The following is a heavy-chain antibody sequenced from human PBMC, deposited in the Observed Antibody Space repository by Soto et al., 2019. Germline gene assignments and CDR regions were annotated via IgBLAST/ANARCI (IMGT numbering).Heavy chain of an antibody. Sequence: ASVKVSCKASGYTFTSYAMHWVRQAPGQRLEWMGWISAYNGNTNYAQKLQGRVTMTTDTSTSTAYMELRSLRSDDTAVYYCARDGYLRGWPFDYWGQGTLVTVSS. D-gene: IGHD2-2*03. V-gene: IGHV1-18*01. CDR1: GYTFTSYA. CDR2: ISAYNGNT. J-gene: IGHJ4*02. CDR3: ARDGYLRGWPFDY.